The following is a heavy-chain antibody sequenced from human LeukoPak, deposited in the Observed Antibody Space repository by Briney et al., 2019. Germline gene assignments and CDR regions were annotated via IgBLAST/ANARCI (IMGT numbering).Heavy chain of an antibody. V-gene: IGHV3-23*01. Sequence: PGGSLRLSCTASGFTFSNYAMSWVRQAPGKGLEWVSTISGSDGSTYYADSVKGRFTISRDNSKNTLYLQMNSLRAEDTAVYYCATILGIAAAGTFGPRWGQGTLVTVSS. CDR3: ATILGIAAAGTFGPR. CDR1: GFTFSNYA. J-gene: IGHJ4*02. D-gene: IGHD6-13*01. CDR2: ISGSDGST.